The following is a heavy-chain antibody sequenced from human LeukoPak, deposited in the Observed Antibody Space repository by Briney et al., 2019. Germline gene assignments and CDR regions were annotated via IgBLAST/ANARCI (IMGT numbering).Heavy chain of an antibody. CDR2: VSYSGST. CDR3: ARGDWYFDL. V-gene: IGHV4-59*01. J-gene: IGHJ2*01. CDR1: GGSISSYY. Sequence: SETLSLTCTVSGGSISSYYCSWIRQPPGEGLEWIGYVSYSGSTNYNPSLKSRVTMSVDTSKKQFSLKVSSVTSADTAVYYCARGDWYFDLWGRGTLVTVSS.